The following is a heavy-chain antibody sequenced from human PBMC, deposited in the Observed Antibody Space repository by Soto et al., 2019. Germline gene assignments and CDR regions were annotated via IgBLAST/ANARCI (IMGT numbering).Heavy chain of an antibody. V-gene: IGHV1-2*04. D-gene: IGHD1-7*01. J-gene: IGHJ6*03. Sequence: VSVKVSCKASGYTFTGYYMHWVRQAPGQGLEWMGWIDPNSGGTNYAQKFQGWVTMTRDTSISTAYMELSRLRSDDTAVYYCARGSNYVTYYYYYMDVWGKGTTVTVSS. CDR2: IDPNSGGT. CDR1: GYTFTGYY. CDR3: ARGSNYVTYYYYYMDV.